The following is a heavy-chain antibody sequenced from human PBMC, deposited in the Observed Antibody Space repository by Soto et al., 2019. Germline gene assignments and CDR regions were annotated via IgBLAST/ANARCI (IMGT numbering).Heavy chain of an antibody. D-gene: IGHD2-2*01. V-gene: IGHV3-30*18. J-gene: IGHJ6*02. Sequence: GGSLRLSCAASGFTFSSYGMHWVRQAPGKGLEWVAVISYDGSNKYYADSVKGRFTISRDNSKNTLYLQMNSLRAEDTAVYYCAKGVQLLPLYYYYGMDVWGQGTTVTVSS. CDR2: ISYDGSNK. CDR1: GFTFSSYG. CDR3: AKGVQLLPLYYYYGMDV.